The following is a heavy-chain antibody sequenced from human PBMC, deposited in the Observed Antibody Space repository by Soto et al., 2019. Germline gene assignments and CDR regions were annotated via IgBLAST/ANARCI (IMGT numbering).Heavy chain of an antibody. D-gene: IGHD2-15*01. J-gene: IGHJ6*02. Sequence: EASVKVSCKASGYTFTSYDINWVRQATGQGLEWMGWMNPNSGNTGYAQKFQGRVTMTRNTSISTAYMELSSLRSEDTAVYCCAIHRVVAATPHGMDVCGQGSTVTVS. CDR3: AIHRVVAATPHGMDV. V-gene: IGHV1-8*01. CDR2: MNPNSGNT. CDR1: GYTFTSYD.